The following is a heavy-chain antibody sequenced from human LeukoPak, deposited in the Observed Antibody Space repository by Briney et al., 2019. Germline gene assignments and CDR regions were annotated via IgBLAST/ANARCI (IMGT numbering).Heavy chain of an antibody. V-gene: IGHV3-7*01. D-gene: IGHD1-26*01. Sequence: PGGSLRLSCAASGFTFSSYWMSWVRQAPGKGPEWVANIKQDGSEKYYVDSVKGRFTISRDNAKNSLYLHMDSLRAEDTAFYYCARDKIVGATSLDYWGQGTLVTVSS. J-gene: IGHJ4*02. CDR1: GFTFSSYW. CDR2: IKQDGSEK. CDR3: ARDKIVGATSLDY.